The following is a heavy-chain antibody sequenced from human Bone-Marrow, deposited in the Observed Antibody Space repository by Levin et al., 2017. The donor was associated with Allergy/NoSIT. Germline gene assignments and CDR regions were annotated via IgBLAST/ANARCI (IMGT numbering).Heavy chain of an antibody. J-gene: IGHJ4*02. V-gene: IGHV3-30-3*01. CDR2: ISYDGSNK. Sequence: GGSLRLSCAASGFTFSSYAMHWVRQAPGKGLEWVAVISYDGSNKYYADSVKGRFTISRDNSKNTLYLQMNSLRAEDTAVYYCARDSGDDSSGYYHDYWGQGTLVTVSS. D-gene: IGHD3-22*01. CDR3: ARDSGDDSSGYYHDY. CDR1: GFTFSSYA.